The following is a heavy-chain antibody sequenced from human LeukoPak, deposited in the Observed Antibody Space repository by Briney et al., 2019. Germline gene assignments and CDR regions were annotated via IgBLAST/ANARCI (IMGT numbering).Heavy chain of an antibody. CDR3: ARDIDNGDYVVY. CDR1: GFTFTTYA. CDR2: ITGSGGST. V-gene: IGHV3-23*01. J-gene: IGHJ4*02. D-gene: IGHD4-17*01. Sequence: GGSLRLSCGASGFTFTTYAMTWVRQAPGKGLEWVSSITGSGGSTYYGDSVKGRFTISRDNSKNTLYLQMNSLRAEDTAVYYCARDIDNGDYVVYWGQGTLVTVSS.